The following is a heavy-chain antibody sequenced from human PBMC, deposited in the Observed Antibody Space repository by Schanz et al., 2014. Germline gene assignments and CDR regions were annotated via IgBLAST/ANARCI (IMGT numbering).Heavy chain of an antibody. CDR2: IWYDGSNK. CDR3: ARAQGVIRLYYGVDV. D-gene: IGHD3-10*01. Sequence: QVQLVDSGGGLVKPGGSLRLSCAASGFTFSSYGMHWVRQAPGKGLEWVAIIWYDGSNKYYADSVKGRFTISRDNSMNTVYLQMNSLRSDDAAVYYCARAQGVIRLYYGVDVWGQGTTVTVSS. J-gene: IGHJ6*02. CDR1: GFTFSSYG. V-gene: IGHV3-30*02.